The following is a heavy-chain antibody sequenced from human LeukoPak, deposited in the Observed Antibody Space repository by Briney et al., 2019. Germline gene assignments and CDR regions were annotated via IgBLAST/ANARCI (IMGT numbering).Heavy chain of an antibody. CDR3: ARDLNVDTAMRDY. J-gene: IGHJ4*02. Sequence: GGSLRLSCAASGFTFSSYSMNWVRQAPGKGLEWVSSISSSSSYIYYADSVKGRFTISRDNAKNSLYLQMNSLRAEDTAVYYCARDLNVDTAMRDYWGQGTLVTVSS. CDR1: GFTFSSYS. CDR2: ISSSSSYI. D-gene: IGHD5-18*01. V-gene: IGHV3-21*01.